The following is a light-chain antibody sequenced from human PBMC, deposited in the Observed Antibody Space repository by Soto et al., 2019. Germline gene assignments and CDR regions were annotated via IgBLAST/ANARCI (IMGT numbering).Light chain of an antibody. V-gene: IGLV2-11*01. CDR3: CSYAGSYTLWV. Sequence: QSALTQPRSVSGSPGQSVTISCTGISSDVGGYNYVSWYQQHPGKAPKLMIYDVSKRPSGVPDRFSGSKSGNTASLTISGLQAEDEADYYCCSYAGSYTLWVFGTGTKVTVL. J-gene: IGLJ1*01. CDR1: SSDVGGYNY. CDR2: DVS.